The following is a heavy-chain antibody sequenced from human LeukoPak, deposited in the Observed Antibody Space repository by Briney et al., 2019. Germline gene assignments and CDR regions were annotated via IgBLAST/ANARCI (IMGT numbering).Heavy chain of an antibody. V-gene: IGHV3-33*01. CDR3: ARGRY. CDR1: GFSFSAYG. CDR2: IWYDGSSK. Sequence: PGGSLRLSCAASGFSFSAYGVHWVRQAPGKGLEWVAVIWYDGSSKDYADSVKGRFTLSRDNSKNTLYLQMNSLTVEDTAVYYCARGRYWGQGTLVTVSS. J-gene: IGHJ4*02.